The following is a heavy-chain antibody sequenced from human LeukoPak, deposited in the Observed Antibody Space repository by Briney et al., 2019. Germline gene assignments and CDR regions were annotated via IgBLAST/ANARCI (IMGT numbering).Heavy chain of an antibody. CDR3: ARHRALGQIPRTPYYYYGMDV. V-gene: IGHV1-2*06. CDR1: GYTFTGYY. J-gene: IGHJ6*02. Sequence: SVKVSCKASGYTFTGYYMHWVRQAPGQGLEWMGRINPNSGGTNYAQKFQGRVTMTRDTSISTAYMELSSLRSEDTAVYYCARHRALGQIPRTPYYYYGMDVWGQGTTVTVSS. D-gene: IGHD2-15*01. CDR2: INPNSGGT.